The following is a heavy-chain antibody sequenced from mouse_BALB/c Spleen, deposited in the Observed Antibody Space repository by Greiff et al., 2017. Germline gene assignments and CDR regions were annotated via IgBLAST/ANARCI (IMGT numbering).Heavy chain of an antibody. CDR2: IWGDGST. D-gene: IGHD2-10*02. V-gene: IGHV2-6-7*01. Sequence: QVQLQQSGPGLVAPSQSLSITCTVSGFSLTGYGVNWVRQPPGKGLEWLGMIWGDGSTDYNSALKSRLSISKDNSKSQVFLKMNSLQTDDTARYYCARDRKYGEDAMDYWGQGTSVTVSS. CDR3: ARDRKYGEDAMDY. CDR1: GFSLTGYG. J-gene: IGHJ4*01.